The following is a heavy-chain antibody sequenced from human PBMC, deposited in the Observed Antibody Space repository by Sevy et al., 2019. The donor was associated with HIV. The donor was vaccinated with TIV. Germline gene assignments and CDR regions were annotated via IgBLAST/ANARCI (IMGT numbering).Heavy chain of an antibody. Sequence: GESLKISCAASGFTFSSYWMSWVRQAPGKGLEWVANIKQDGSEKYYVDSVKGRFTISRDNAKNSLYLQMNSLRAEDTAVYYCARDLTVTPPGYFDLWGRGTLVTVSS. CDR1: GFTFSSYW. CDR3: ARDLTVTPPGYFDL. D-gene: IGHD4-17*01. J-gene: IGHJ2*01. V-gene: IGHV3-7*01. CDR2: IKQDGSEK.